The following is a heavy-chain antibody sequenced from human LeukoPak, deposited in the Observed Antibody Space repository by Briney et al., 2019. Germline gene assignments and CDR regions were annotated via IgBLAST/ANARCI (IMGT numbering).Heavy chain of an antibody. Sequence: GASVKVSCKASGGTFSSYAISWVRQAPGQGLEWMGGIIPIFGTANYAQKFQGRVTIAADESTSTAYMELTSLRSEDTAVYYCSAVPAAAPSWDLDYWGQGTLVTVSS. CDR2: IIPIFGTA. CDR3: SAVPAAAPSWDLDY. J-gene: IGHJ4*02. D-gene: IGHD2-2*01. CDR1: GGTFSSYA. V-gene: IGHV1-69*13.